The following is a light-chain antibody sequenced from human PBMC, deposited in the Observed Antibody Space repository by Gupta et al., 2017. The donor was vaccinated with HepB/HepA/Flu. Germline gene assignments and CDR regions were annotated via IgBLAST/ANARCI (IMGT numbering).Light chain of an antibody. J-gene: IGKJ4*01. Sequence: ETVLTQSPATLSLSLGERATLPCRASQSVSSYLDWYQPKPGQAPMILIYDASNRGTGIPARFSGSGSGTDFTLTIRGLEPVDFAVYYCQQRSNSLTFGRGTKVEIK. V-gene: IGKV3-11*01. CDR2: DAS. CDR3: QQRSNSLT. CDR1: QSVSSY.